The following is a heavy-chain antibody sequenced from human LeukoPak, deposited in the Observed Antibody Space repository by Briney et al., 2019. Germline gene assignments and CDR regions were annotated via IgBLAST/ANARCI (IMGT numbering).Heavy chain of an antibody. CDR2: IYSGGST. Sequence: GGSLRLSCAASGFTVSSNYMSWVRQAPGKGLEWVSVIYSGGSTYYVDSVKGRFTISRDNAKNTLYLQMNSLRAEDTAVYYCAREAWELQHDYWGQGTLVTVSS. D-gene: IGHD1-26*01. CDR3: AREAWELQHDY. V-gene: IGHV3-53*01. CDR1: GFTVSSNY. J-gene: IGHJ4*02.